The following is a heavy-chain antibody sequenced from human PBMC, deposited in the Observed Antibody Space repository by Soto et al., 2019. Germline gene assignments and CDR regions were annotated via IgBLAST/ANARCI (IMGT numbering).Heavy chain of an antibody. CDR1: GFTFSTFN. J-gene: IGHJ4*02. V-gene: IGHV3-48*01. Sequence: GGSLRLSCAASGFTFSTFNMNWVRQAPGKGLEWVSYISSSSSTIYYADSVKGRFTISRDNAKNSLYLQMNSLRAEDTAVYYCARIGRLRWGDYWGQGTLVTVSS. CDR2: ISSSSSTI. CDR3: ARIGRLRWGDY. D-gene: IGHD4-17*01.